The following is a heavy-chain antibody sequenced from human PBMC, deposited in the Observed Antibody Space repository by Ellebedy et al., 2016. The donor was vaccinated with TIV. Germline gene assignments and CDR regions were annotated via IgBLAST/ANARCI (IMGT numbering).Heavy chain of an antibody. V-gene: IGHV1-18*01. D-gene: IGHD2-2*02. Sequence: ASVKVSCXASGYTFTNSGINWVRQAPGQGLEWMGWINTYNGDTVYAQKVQGRVTMTTDTSTSTAYMELRSLTSDDTAVYSCASPSCSGSSCNIYTFEIWGQGTMVTVSS. J-gene: IGHJ3*02. CDR3: ASPSCSGSSCNIYTFEI. CDR2: INTYNGDT. CDR1: GYTFTNSG.